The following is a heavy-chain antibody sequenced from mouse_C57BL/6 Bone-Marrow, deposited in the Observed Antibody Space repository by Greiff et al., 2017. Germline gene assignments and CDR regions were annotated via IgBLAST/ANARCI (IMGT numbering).Heavy chain of an antibody. V-gene: IGHV1-55*01. J-gene: IGHJ1*03. D-gene: IGHD1-1*01. CDR2: IYPGSGST. CDR3: GIYYYGSSIWYFDV. Sequence: QVQLQQPGAELVKPGASVKMSCKASGYTFTSYWITWVKQRPGQGLEWIGDIYPGSGSTNYNEKFKSKATLTVDTSSSTAYMQLSSLTSEDSAVYYCGIYYYGSSIWYFDVWGTGTTVTVSS. CDR1: GYTFTSYW.